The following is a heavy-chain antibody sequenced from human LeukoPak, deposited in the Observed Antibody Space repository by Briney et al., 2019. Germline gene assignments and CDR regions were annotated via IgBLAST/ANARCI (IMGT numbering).Heavy chain of an antibody. CDR1: GGSISSYY. Sequence: EASETLSLTCTVSGGSISSYYWSWIRQPPGKGLEWIGYIYYSGSTNYNPSLKSRVTISVDTSKNQFSLKLSFVTAADTAVYYCARETSQKGAHYMDVWGKGTTVTISS. CDR3: ARETSQKGAHYMDV. CDR2: IYYSGST. J-gene: IGHJ6*03. V-gene: IGHV4-59*01. D-gene: IGHD3-16*01.